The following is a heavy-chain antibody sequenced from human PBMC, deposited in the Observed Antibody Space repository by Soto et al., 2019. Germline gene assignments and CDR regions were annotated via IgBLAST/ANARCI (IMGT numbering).Heavy chain of an antibody. Sequence: ASVKVSCKASGYIFTSYNINWVRQAAGHGLEWMGWVNADSGHTVYAQKLQGRVTMTTDTSTSTAHMELRSLRSDDTAVYYCARVSGVAHRGFDYWGQGTLVTVSS. D-gene: IGHD3-3*01. J-gene: IGHJ4*02. CDR3: ARVSGVAHRGFDY. CDR1: GYIFTSYN. V-gene: IGHV1-18*01. CDR2: VNADSGHT.